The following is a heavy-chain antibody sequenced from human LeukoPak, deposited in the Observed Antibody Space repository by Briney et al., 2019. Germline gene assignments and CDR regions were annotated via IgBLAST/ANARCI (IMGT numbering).Heavy chain of an antibody. V-gene: IGHV3-23*01. CDR3: ARGSRFGVVERDAFDI. D-gene: IGHD3-3*01. J-gene: IGHJ3*02. CDR1: GFTFSSYA. Sequence: GGSLRLSCAASGFTFSSYAMSWVRQAPGEGLEWVSGISGSGVSTYYADSVKGRFTISRDNAKNSLYLQMNSLRAEDTAVYYCARGSRFGVVERDAFDIWGQGTMVTVSS. CDR2: ISGSGVST.